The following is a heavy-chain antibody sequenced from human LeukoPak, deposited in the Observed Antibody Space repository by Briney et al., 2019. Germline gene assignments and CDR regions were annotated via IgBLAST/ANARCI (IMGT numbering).Heavy chain of an antibody. CDR3: AKDTSSRGYYYYGMDV. CDR2: ISWNSGSI. J-gene: IGHJ6*02. D-gene: IGHD6-13*01. CDR1: GFTFDDYA. V-gene: IGHV3-9*01. Sequence: GGSLRLSCAASGFTFDDYAMHWVRQAPGKGLEWVSGISWNSGSIGYADSVKGRFTISRDNAKNSLYLQMNSLRAEDTALYYCAKDTSSRGYYYYGMDVWGQGTTVTVSS.